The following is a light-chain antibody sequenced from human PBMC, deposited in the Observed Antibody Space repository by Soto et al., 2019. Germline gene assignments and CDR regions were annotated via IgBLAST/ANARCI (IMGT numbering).Light chain of an antibody. V-gene: IGLV1-40*01. CDR2: DNN. Sequence: QSVLTQPPSVSGAPGQRVTISCTGRSSNIGAGYDVHWYQQFPGTAPKLLTYDNNNRPSGVPDRFSVSKSGTSASLAITGLQAEDEADYYCQTFDSSLSGSVFGGGTKLTVL. CDR1: SSNIGAGYD. J-gene: IGLJ2*01. CDR3: QTFDSSLSGSV.